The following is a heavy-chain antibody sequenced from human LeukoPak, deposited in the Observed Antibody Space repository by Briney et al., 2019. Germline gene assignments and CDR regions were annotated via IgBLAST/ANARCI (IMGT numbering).Heavy chain of an antibody. CDR2: IHSDARST. V-gene: IGHV3-74*01. CDR3: ARDRPGKTAIDF. J-gene: IGHJ4*02. D-gene: IGHD5-18*01. Sequence: GGSLRLSCAASGYTFSTYWMHWVRQAPGKGLVWVSRIHSDARSTSYADSVNGRFTISRDNAKNTLCLQMNSLKAEDTAVYYCARDRPGKTAIDFWGQGTLVTVSS. CDR1: GYTFSTYW.